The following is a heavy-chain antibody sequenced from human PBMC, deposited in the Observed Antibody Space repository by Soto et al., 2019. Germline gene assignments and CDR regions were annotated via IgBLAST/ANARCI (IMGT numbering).Heavy chain of an antibody. Sequence: GASVKVSCKTSGYTFAAYYIHWVRQAPGQGLEWMGWISAYNGNTNCAQKLQGRVTMTTDTSTSTAYMELRSLGSDDTAVYYCARVWGGYYDSSGYSPPRYWGQGTLVTVSS. D-gene: IGHD3-22*01. CDR1: GYTFAAYY. V-gene: IGHV1-18*04. J-gene: IGHJ4*02. CDR2: ISAYNGNT. CDR3: ARVWGGYYDSSGYSPPRY.